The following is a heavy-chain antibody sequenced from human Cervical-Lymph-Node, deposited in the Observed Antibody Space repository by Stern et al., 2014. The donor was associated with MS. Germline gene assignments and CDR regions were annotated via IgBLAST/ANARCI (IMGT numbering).Heavy chain of an antibody. V-gene: IGHV4-31*03. J-gene: IGHJ6*02. CDR1: GGSINNGDYY. CDR2: IYYRGAT. Sequence: VQLVESGPGLVKPSQTLSLTCTVSGGSINNGDYYWSWVRQHPGKGLEWLGTIYYRGATYYNPSLKGRLTISVDTSKRHFSLKLTSVTAADTAVYYCARELSGMYGMDVWGQGTTVTVSS. CDR3: ARELSGMYGMDV. D-gene: IGHD1-1*01.